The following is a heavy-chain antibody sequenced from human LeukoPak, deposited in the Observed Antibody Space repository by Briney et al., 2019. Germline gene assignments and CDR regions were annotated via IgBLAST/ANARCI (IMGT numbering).Heavy chain of an antibody. Sequence: GGSLRLSCATSGFTFSRYWMSWVRQAPGKGLECVANIKQDGSVTYYVDSVKGRFTISRDNSKNTLYLQMSRLRAEDTAVYYCAKDRGRYYDSNGYYWGYYFDSWGQGILVTVST. CDR2: IKQDGSVT. CDR3: AKDRGRYYDSNGYYWGYYFDS. V-gene: IGHV3-7*03. D-gene: IGHD3-22*01. J-gene: IGHJ4*02. CDR1: GFTFSRYW.